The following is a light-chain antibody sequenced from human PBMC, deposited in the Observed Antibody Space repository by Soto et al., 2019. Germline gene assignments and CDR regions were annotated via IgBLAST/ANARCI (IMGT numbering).Light chain of an antibody. V-gene: IGLV2-11*01. CDR2: DVG. J-gene: IGLJ3*02. Sequence: QSVLTQPRSVSGSPGQSVTISCTGTSSDVGAYIYVSWYQQYPAKAPKVMIYDVGRRPSGVPDRFSGSKSGNTASPTISGLQAEDEAVYFCCSYAGNKTVVFGGGTKLTVL. CDR3: CSYAGNKTVV. CDR1: SSDVGAYIY.